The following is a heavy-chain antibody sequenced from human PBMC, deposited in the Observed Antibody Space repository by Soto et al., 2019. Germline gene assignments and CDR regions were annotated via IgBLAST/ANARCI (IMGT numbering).Heavy chain of an antibody. Sequence: PGGSLRLSCAASGFTFSSYAMSWVRQAPGKGLEWVSAISGSGGSTYYADSVKGRFTISRDNSKNTLYLQMNSLRAEDTAVYYCAYARRTESSSSPSMDYYYGMDVWGQGTTVTVSS. V-gene: IGHV3-23*01. J-gene: IGHJ6*02. D-gene: IGHD6-13*01. CDR3: AYARRTESSSSPSMDYYYGMDV. CDR1: GFTFSSYA. CDR2: ISGSGGST.